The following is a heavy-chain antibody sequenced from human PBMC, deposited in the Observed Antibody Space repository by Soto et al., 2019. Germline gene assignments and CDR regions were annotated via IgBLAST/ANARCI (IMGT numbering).Heavy chain of an antibody. CDR1: GFTFSSYS. V-gene: IGHV3-21*01. Sequence: EVQLVESGGGLVKPGGSLRLSCAASGFTFSSYSMNWVRQAPGKGLEWVSSISSSSSYIYYADSVKGRFTISRDNAKNSLYLQMNSRRAEDTAVYYCSRGLYYYDSSGYYSPWGQGTLVTVSS. J-gene: IGHJ5*02. CDR2: ISSSSSYI. CDR3: SRGLYYYDSSGYYSP. D-gene: IGHD3-22*01.